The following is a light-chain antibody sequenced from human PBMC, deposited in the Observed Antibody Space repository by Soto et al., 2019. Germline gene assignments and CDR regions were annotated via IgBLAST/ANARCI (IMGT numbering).Light chain of an antibody. CDR1: QSVSSN. V-gene: IGKV3D-15*01. CDR3: QQSHTWPALT. J-gene: IGKJ4*01. Sequence: EIVMTQSPATLSVSPGERATLSCRASQSVSSNLAWYQQKPGQAPRLLIYGASTRATGIPARFSGSESGTAFPLTISRLQSEDFAVYYCQQSHTWPALTFGGGTTVEIK. CDR2: GAS.